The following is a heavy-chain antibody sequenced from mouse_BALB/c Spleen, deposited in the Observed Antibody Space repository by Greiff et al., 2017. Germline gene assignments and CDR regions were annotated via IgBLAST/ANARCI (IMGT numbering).Heavy chain of an antibody. J-gene: IGHJ3*01. Sequence: QVQLKQSGAELMKPGASVKISCKATGYTFSSYWIEWVKQRPGHGLEWIGEILPGSGSTNYNEKFKGKATFTADTSSNTAYMQLSSLTSEDSAVYYCARGDPLLAYWGQGTLVTVSA. CDR2: ILPGSGST. V-gene: IGHV1-9*01. CDR3: ARGDPLLAY. CDR1: GYTFSSYW. D-gene: IGHD3-3*01.